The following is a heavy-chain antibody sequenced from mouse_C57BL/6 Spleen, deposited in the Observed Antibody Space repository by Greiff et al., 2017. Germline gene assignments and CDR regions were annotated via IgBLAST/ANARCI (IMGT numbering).Heavy chain of an antibody. Sequence: VQLQQSGAELVKPGASVKISCKASGYAFSSYWMNWVKQRPGKGLEWIGQIYPGDGDTNYNGKFKGKATLTADKSSSTAYMQLSSLTSEDSAVYFCARSGITTVVATDYWGQGTTRTVSS. V-gene: IGHV1-80*01. D-gene: IGHD1-1*01. CDR3: ARSGITTVVATDY. CDR1: GYAFSSYW. CDR2: IYPGDGDT. J-gene: IGHJ2*01.